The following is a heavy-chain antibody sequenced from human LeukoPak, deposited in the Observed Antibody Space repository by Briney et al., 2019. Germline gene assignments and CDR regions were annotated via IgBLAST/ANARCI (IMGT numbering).Heavy chain of an antibody. J-gene: IGHJ3*02. Sequence: KPSETLSLTCTVSGGSISSYYRSWIRQPPGKRLAWIGYIYYSGNTNYNPSLKSRVTISVDTSKNQFSLRLSSVTAADTAVYYCARSYCGGGSCGAFDIWGQGTMVTVSS. CDR1: GGSISSYY. CDR3: ARSYCGGGSCGAFDI. D-gene: IGHD2-15*01. V-gene: IGHV4-59*01. CDR2: IYYSGNT.